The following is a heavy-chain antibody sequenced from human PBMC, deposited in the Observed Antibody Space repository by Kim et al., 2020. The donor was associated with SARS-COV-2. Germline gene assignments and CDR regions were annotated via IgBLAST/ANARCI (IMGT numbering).Heavy chain of an antibody. D-gene: IGHD6-13*01. J-gene: IGHJ5*02. CDR2: INHSGST. CDR3: ASGMAAAGTLGSWLNP. V-gene: IGHV4-34*01. CDR1: GGSFSGYY. Sequence: SETLSLTCAVYGGSFSGYYWSWIRQPPGKGLEWIGEINHSGSTNYNPSLKSRVTISVDTSKNQFPLKLSSVTAADTAVYYCASGMAAAGTLGSWLNPWGQGTLVTVSS.